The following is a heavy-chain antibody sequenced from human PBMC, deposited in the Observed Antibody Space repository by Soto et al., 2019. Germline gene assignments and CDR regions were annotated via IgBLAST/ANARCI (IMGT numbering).Heavy chain of an antibody. CDR1: GGCR. CDR3: ARRRGFPYYYGMDV. D-gene: IGHD5-12*01. J-gene: IGHJ6*02. V-gene: IGHV4-30-2*01. Sequence: GGCRRIFIRQTPGKGLEWIGYIYHSGSTYYNPSLKSRVTISVDRSKNQFSLKLSSVTAADTAVYYCARRRGFPYYYGMDVWGQGTTVTVFS. CDR2: IYHSGST.